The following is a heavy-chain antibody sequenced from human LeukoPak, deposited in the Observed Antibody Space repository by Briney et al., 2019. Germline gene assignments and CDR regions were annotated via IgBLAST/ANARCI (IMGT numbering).Heavy chain of an antibody. D-gene: IGHD5-12*01. V-gene: IGHV6-1*01. CDR1: GDSVSSNSAA. J-gene: IGHJ4*02. Sequence: SQTLSLTCAISGDSVSSNSAAWNWIRQSPSRGLEWLGRTYYRSKWYNDYAVSVKSRITINPDTSKNQFSLRLSSVTASDTAVYYCARLQGRGDNYLDYWGQGTLVTVSS. CDR2: TYYRSKWYN. CDR3: ARLQGRGDNYLDY.